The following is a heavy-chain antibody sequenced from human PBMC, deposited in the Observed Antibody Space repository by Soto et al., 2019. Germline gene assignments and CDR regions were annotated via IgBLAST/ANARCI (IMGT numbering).Heavy chain of an antibody. CDR1: GFTFSSYA. Sequence: PGGSLRLSCAASGFTFSSYAMSWVRQAPGKGLEWVSAISGSGGSTYYADSVKGRSTISRDNSKNTLYLQMNSLRAEDTAVYYCASNYDYGDYTDYYGMDVWGQGTTVTVSS. CDR2: ISGSGGST. D-gene: IGHD4-17*01. CDR3: ASNYDYGDYTDYYGMDV. V-gene: IGHV3-23*01. J-gene: IGHJ6*02.